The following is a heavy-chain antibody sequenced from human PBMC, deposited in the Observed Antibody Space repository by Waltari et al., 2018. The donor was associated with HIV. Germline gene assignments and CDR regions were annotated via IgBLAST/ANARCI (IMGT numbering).Heavy chain of an antibody. Sequence: QLQLQESGPRLVKPSETLSLTCTVSGGSISSSYSCGRIRQPPGKGLEWIGAVFYSGTTYYDPSLKRRFTILLDTARNQFALKLCSATAADAAVYYCARAGNGANRLDSWGQGTLVPVSS. D-gene: IGHD2-8*01. J-gene: IGHJ4*02. CDR2: VFYSGTT. CDR1: GGSISSSYS. V-gene: IGHV4-39*07. CDR3: ARAGNGANRLDS.